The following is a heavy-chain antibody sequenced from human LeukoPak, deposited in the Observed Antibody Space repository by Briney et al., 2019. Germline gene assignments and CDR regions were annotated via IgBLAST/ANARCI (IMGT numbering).Heavy chain of an antibody. CDR1: GASMRSPHYY. Sequence: SETLSLTCAVSGASMRSPHYYWGWIRQPPGKGLEWIGNIYYVGNTYYNPSLKSRVTISIDRSKNQFSLSLTSVTAADTAVYYCARGRGDYYDTSDYYGGYYFDYWGQGTLVTVSS. D-gene: IGHD3-22*01. V-gene: IGHV4-39*07. CDR3: ARGRGDYYDTSDYYGGYYFDY. J-gene: IGHJ4*02. CDR2: IYYVGNT.